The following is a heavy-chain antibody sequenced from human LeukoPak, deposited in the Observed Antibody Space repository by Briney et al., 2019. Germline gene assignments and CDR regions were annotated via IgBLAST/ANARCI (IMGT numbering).Heavy chain of an antibody. CDR1: GFTFSSYA. CDR3: ARDHWFDP. V-gene: IGHV3-23*01. J-gene: IGHJ5*02. Sequence: PGGSLRLSCAASGFTFSSYAMSWVRQGPGKGLEWVSAISGSSNNTYYADSAKGRFTISRDDSKNTLYLQMNSLRAEDTAVYYCARDHWFDPWGQGTLVTVSS. CDR2: ISGSSNNT.